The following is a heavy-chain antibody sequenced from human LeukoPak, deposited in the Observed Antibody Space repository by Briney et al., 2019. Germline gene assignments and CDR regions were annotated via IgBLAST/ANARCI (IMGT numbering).Heavy chain of an antibody. CDR1: GGSISSSGYY. Sequence: SETLSLTCTVSGGSISSSGYYWGWSRQPPGKGLEWIGYIYYSGNTNYNPSLKSRVTMSVDTSKNQLSLQLRSVTAADTAVYYCARQRGRWDSFDYWGQGTLVTVSS. CDR3: ARQRGRWDSFDY. V-gene: IGHV4-61*05. CDR2: IYYSGNT. J-gene: IGHJ4*02. D-gene: IGHD1-26*01.